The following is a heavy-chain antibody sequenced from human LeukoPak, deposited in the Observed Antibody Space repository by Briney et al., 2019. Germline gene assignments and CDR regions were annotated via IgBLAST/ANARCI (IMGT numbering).Heavy chain of an antibody. V-gene: IGHV1-46*01. Sequence: ASVKVSCKASGYTFTSYYMHWVRQAPGQGLEWMGIINPSGGSTSYAQKLQGRVTMTTDTSTSTAYMELRSLRSDDTAVYYRARRTAAGTTHFDYWGQGTLVTVSS. D-gene: IGHD6-13*01. CDR1: GYTFTSYY. CDR3: ARRTAAGTTHFDY. J-gene: IGHJ4*02. CDR2: INPSGGST.